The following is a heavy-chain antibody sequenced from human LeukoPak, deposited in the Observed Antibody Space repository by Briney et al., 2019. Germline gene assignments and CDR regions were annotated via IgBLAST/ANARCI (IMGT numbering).Heavy chain of an antibody. Sequence: PGRSLRLSCAASGFTFSSYWMSWVRQAPGKGLEWVANIKQDGSEKYYVDSVKGRFTISRDNAKNSLYLQMNSLRAEDTAVYYCARAVWGSYRYFQYYYMDVWGKGTTVTVSS. CDR2: IKQDGSEK. D-gene: IGHD3-16*02. V-gene: IGHV3-7*01. CDR3: ARAVWGSYRYFQYYYMDV. J-gene: IGHJ6*03. CDR1: GFTFSSYW.